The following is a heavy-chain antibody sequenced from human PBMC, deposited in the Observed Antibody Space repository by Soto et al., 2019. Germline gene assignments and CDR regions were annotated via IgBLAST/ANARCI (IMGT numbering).Heavy chain of an antibody. J-gene: IGHJ4*02. CDR2: IIPIFGTA. CDR1: GGTFSSYA. V-gene: IGHV1-69*06. D-gene: IGHD2-2*01. CDR3: ARTVVATPYYFDY. Sequence: SVKVSCKASGGTFSSYAISWVRQATGQGLEWMGGIIPIFGTANYAQKFQGRVTITADKSTSTAYMELNTLRAEDTAVYYCARTVVATPYYFDYWGLGTLVTVSS.